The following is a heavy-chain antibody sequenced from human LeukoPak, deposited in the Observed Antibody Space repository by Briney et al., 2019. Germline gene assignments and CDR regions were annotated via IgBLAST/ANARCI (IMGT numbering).Heavy chain of an antibody. CDR2: IIPIFGTA. V-gene: IGHV1-69*01. CDR1: GGTFSSYA. D-gene: IGHD5-24*01. CDR3: ARVVDLNVEMATNFDY. J-gene: IGHJ4*02. Sequence: RASVKVSCKASGGTFSSYAISWVRQAPGQGLEWMGGIIPIFGTANYAQKFQGRVTITADGSTSTAYMELSSLRSEDTAVYYCARVVDLNVEMATNFDYWGQGTLVTVSS.